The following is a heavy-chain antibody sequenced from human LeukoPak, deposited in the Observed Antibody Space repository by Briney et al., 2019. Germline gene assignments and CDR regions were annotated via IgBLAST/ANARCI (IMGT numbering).Heavy chain of an antibody. Sequence: ASVKVSCKAAVYTFTGYYMHWVRQAPGQGLEWMGWINPNSGGTNYAHKFQGRVTMTRDTSISTAYMELSRLRSDDTAVYYCARVFFKGSDKYFQHWGQGTLVTVSS. D-gene: IGHD6-19*01. CDR1: VYTFTGYY. J-gene: IGHJ1*01. CDR3: ARVFFKGSDKYFQH. V-gene: IGHV1-2*02. CDR2: INPNSGGT.